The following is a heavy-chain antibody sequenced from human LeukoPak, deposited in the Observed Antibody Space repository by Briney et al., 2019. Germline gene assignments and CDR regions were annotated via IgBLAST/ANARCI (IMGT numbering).Heavy chain of an antibody. CDR2: INHSGST. CDR1: GGSFSGYY. V-gene: IGHV4-34*01. Sequence: SETLSLTCAVYGGSFSGYYWSWIRQPPGKGLEWIGEINHSGSTNYNPSLKSRVTISVDTSKNQFSLKLSSVTAADTAVYYCARGGYYYDSSGYYADYWGQGTLVTLSS. CDR3: ARGGYYYDSSGYYADY. D-gene: IGHD3-22*01. J-gene: IGHJ4*02.